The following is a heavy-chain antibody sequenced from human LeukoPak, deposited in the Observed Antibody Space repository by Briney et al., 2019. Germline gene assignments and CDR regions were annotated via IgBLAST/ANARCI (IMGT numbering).Heavy chain of an antibody. CDR1: GGSISSGDYY. V-gene: IGHV4-30-4*08. CDR3: ARDGAYCSSTSCPLKWTTYYYYYMDV. Sequence: SETLSLTCTVSGGSISSGDYYWSWIRQPPGKGLEWIGYIYYSGSTYYNPSLKSRVTISVDTSKNQFSLKLSSVTAADTAVYYCARDGAYCSSTSCPLKWTTYYYYYMDVWGKGTTVTVSS. CDR2: IYYSGST. J-gene: IGHJ6*03. D-gene: IGHD2-2*01.